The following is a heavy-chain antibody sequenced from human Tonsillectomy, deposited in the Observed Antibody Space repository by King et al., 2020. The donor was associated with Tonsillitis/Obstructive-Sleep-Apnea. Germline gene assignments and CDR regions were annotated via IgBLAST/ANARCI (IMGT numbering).Heavy chain of an antibody. CDR1: GGSFSAYY. CDR2: INHSGST. Sequence: VQLQQWGAGLLKPSETLSLTCAVYGGSFSAYYWSWIRQSPGKGLEWIGEINHSGSTKYNPSLKSRVIISLDTSKSQFSLKLSSVTAAATAVYYCARGDLLTGYYASTDFDYWGQGTLVTVSS. CDR3: ARGDLLTGYYASTDFDY. J-gene: IGHJ4*02. D-gene: IGHD3-9*01. V-gene: IGHV4-34*01.